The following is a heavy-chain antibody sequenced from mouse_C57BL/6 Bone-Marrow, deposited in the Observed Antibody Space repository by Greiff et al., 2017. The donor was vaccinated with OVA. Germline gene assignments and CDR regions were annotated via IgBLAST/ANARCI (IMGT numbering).Heavy chain of an antibody. D-gene: IGHD2-12*01. CDR2: IDPSDSYT. Sequence: QVHVKQPGAELVKPGASVTLSCKASGYTFTSYWMQWVKQRPGQGLEWIGEIDPSDSYTTSYQKFKGKATLTVDTSSIPAYMQLSSLTSEDSAVYYCAREEGIYDGFAYWGQGTLVTVSA. V-gene: IGHV1-50*01. J-gene: IGHJ3*01. CDR1: GYTFTSYW. CDR3: AREEGIYDGFAY.